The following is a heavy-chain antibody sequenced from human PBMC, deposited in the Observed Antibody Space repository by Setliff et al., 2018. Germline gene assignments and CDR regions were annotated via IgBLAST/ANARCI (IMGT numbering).Heavy chain of an antibody. Sequence: ASVKVSCKASGYTFSDYYMYWVRQAPGQGLEWMGWINPKSGGAHYAQKFRGRVTMSRETSISTDYMELSRLTSDDTAVYYCARGGIYNYVSSAYFDIWGQGSMVTVSS. J-gene: IGHJ3*02. D-gene: IGHD3-22*01. CDR2: INPKSGGA. CDR3: ARGGIYNYVSSAYFDI. V-gene: IGHV1-2*02. CDR1: GYTFSDYY.